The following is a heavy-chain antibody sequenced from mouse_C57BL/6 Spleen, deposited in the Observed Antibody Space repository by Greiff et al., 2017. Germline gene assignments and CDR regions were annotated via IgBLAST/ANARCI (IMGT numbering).Heavy chain of an antibody. V-gene: IGHV5-17*01. CDR3: ARPGSSYAMDY. CDR2: ISSGSSTI. CDR1: GFTFSDYG. Sequence: EVLLVESGGGLVKPGGSLKLSCAASGFTFSDYGMHWVRQAPEQGLEWVSYISSGSSTIYYADTVKGRFTISRDNAKNTLFLQMTSLRSEDTARYYCARPGSSYAMDYWGQGTSVTVSS. J-gene: IGHJ4*01. D-gene: IGHD1-1*01.